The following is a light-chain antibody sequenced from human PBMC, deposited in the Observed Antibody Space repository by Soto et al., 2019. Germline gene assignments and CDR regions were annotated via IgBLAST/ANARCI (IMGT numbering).Light chain of an antibody. CDR1: QSVSSSSY. Sequence: EIVLTQSPGTLSLSPGERATLSCRASQSVSSSSYLSWYQQKPGQAPSLLIYGASSSATGIPDRFSGSGSATDFTLTISSLEPADVADYYCRQYGSSRPSTFGQGPKPETK. CDR2: GAS. CDR3: RQYGSSRPST. V-gene: IGKV3-20*01. J-gene: IGKJ2*01.